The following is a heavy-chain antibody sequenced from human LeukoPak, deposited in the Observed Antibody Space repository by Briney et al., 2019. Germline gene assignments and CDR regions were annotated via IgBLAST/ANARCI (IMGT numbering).Heavy chain of an antibody. CDR1: GFTFSSYA. CDR3: ANSTGGSVGNYFGY. V-gene: IGHV3-30-3*01. J-gene: IGHJ4*02. D-gene: IGHD2-8*02. CDR2: ISYDGSNK. Sequence: GGSLRLSCAASGFTFSSYAMHWVRQAPGKGLEWVAVISYDGSNKYYADSVKGRFTISRDNSKNTLYLQMNGLRAEDTAIYYCANSTGGSVGNYFGYWGQGTLVTVSS.